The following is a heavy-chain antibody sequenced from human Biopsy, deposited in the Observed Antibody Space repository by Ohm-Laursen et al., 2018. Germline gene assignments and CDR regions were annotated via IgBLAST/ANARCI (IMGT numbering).Heavy chain of an antibody. V-gene: IGHV4-59*01. J-gene: IGHJ4*02. D-gene: IGHD5-18*01. CDR1: DGSINSYY. CDR3: ARGSSYGYDFDY. CDR2: IYYSGST. Sequence: PSQTLSLTCTVSDGSINSYYWNWIRQPPGKRLEWIGNIYYSGSTNFNPSLKSRVTISVDTSKNQFSPKLSSVTAADTAVYFCARGSSYGYDFDYWGQGTLVAVSS.